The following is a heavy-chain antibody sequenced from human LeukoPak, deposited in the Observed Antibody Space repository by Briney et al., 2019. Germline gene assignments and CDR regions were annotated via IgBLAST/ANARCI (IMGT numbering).Heavy chain of an antibody. Sequence: PGGSLILSCAASGFTFSSYAMSWVRQAPGKGLEWVSAISGSGGSTYYADSVKGRFTISRDNSKNTLYLQMNSLRAEDTAVYYCAGKPSIAAAGTVDYWGQGTLVTVSS. CDR1: GFTFSSYA. V-gene: IGHV3-23*01. J-gene: IGHJ4*02. CDR3: AGKPSIAAAGTVDY. D-gene: IGHD6-13*01. CDR2: ISGSGGST.